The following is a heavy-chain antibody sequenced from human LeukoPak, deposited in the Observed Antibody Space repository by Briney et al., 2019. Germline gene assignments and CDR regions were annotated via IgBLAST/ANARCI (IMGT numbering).Heavy chain of an antibody. Sequence: LEWMGXXXNYNGNADYAQKLQGRVTVTTDTSTSTAYMELKSLRSDDTAVYYCARQAGGYSSGWYQFHFDYWGQGTLVTVSS. CDR3: ARQAGGYSSGWYQFHFDY. J-gene: IGHJ4*02. V-gene: IGHV1-18*01. CDR2: XXNYNGNA. D-gene: IGHD6-19*01.